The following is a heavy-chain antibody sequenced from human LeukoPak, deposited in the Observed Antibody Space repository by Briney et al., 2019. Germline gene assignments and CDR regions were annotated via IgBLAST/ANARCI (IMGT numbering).Heavy chain of an antibody. Sequence: GGSLRLSCAASGFTFSSYAMSWVRQAPGKGLEWASAISGSGGSTYYADSVKGRFTISRDNSKNTLYLQMNSLRAEDTAVYYCAKDTRKAVAGMFDYWGQGTLVTVSS. CDR1: GFTFSSYA. J-gene: IGHJ4*02. V-gene: IGHV3-23*01. CDR2: ISGSGGST. D-gene: IGHD6-19*01. CDR3: AKDTRKAVAGMFDY.